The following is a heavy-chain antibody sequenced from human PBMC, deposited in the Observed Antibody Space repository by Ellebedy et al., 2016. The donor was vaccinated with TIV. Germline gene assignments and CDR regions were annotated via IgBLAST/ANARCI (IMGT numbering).Heavy chain of an antibody. V-gene: IGHV3-53*01. CDR2: IYDSGAT. CDR1: GFTVSSNY. J-gene: IGHJ4*01. CDR3: ARERGDYRANSYFDY. D-gene: IGHD4-23*01. Sequence: GGSLRLSCAVSGFTVSSNYMSWVRQAPGKGLEWVSIIYDSGATFYPDSVKGRFTISRDNSKNTLYLQMNSLRVEDTAVYYCARERGDYRANSYFDYWGQGTLVTVSS.